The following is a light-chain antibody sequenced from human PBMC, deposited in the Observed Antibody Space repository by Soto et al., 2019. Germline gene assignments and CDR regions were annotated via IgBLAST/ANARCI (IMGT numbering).Light chain of an antibody. CDR2: DAS. CDR1: QTVRNNY. J-gene: IGKJ4*01. CDR3: QQCSSYPLT. Sequence: EFGLTQSPGTLSLSPGERATLSCRASQTVRNNYLAWYQQKPGQAPKLLIYDASSRATGIPDRFSGGGSGTDFILTISRLEPEDFAVYYCQQCSSYPLTFGGGTKVEIK. V-gene: IGKV3-20*01.